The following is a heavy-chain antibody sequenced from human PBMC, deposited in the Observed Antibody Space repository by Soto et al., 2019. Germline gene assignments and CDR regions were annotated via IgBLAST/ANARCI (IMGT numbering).Heavy chain of an antibody. CDR3: ARDRSAGDYFYYGMDV. J-gene: IGHJ6*02. CDR2: IWYDGSKT. D-gene: IGHD1-1*01. V-gene: IGHV3-33*01. Sequence: QEQLVESGGGVVQPGRSLRLSCAASGITFNRNGMHWFRQAPGKGLEWVAVIWYDGSKTGYSDSVKGRFTISRDNAKNTLYLQMNRVRAEDTAIYYCARDRSAGDYFYYGMDVWGQGTTVTVSS. CDR1: GITFNRNG.